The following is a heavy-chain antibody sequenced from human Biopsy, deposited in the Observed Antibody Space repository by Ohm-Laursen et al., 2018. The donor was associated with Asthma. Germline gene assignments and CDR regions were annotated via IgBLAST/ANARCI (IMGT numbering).Heavy chain of an antibody. Sequence: GQTLSLTCAASGFTFGDYWMSWVRQAPGKGLEWVSYISSSSSTIYYADSVKGRFTISRDNAKNSLYLQMNSLRDEDTAVYYCARFKRGYSYGYAGVFDYWGQGTLVTVSS. CDR3: ARFKRGYSYGYAGVFDY. CDR2: ISSSSSTI. CDR1: GFTFGDYW. V-gene: IGHV3-48*02. D-gene: IGHD5-18*01. J-gene: IGHJ4*02.